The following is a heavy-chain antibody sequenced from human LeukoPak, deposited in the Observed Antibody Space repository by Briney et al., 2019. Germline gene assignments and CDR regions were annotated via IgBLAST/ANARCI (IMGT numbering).Heavy chain of an antibody. Sequence: GGSLRLSCAASGFTFSHYGFHWVRQAPGKGLEWVAVIWSDGSSKYYGNSVKGRFIIYRDDSQKTVYLQMNSLRAEDTAVYYCARDAQRGFDYSNSLKFWGQGALVTVSS. CDR1: GFTFSHYG. D-gene: IGHD4-11*01. J-gene: IGHJ4*02. CDR3: ARDAQRGFDYSNSLKF. V-gene: IGHV3-33*01. CDR2: IWSDGSSK.